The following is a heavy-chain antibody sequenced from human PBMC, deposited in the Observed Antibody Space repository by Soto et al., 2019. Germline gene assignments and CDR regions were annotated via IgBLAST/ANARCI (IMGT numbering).Heavy chain of an antibody. J-gene: IGHJ3*02. Sequence: GASVKVSCKVSGYTLTELSMHWVRQAPGKGLEWMGGFDPEDGETIYAQKFQGRVTMTEDTSTDTAYMELSSLRSEDTAVYYCATKGPYSSGWRQNVFDIWGQGTMVTVSS. V-gene: IGHV1-24*01. CDR2: FDPEDGET. CDR1: GYTLTELS. CDR3: ATKGPYSSGWRQNVFDI. D-gene: IGHD6-19*01.